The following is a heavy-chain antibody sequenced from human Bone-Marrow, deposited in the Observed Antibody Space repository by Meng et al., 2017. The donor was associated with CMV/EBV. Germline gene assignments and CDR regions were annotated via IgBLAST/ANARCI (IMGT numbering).Heavy chain of an antibody. CDR2: IYYSGST. Sequence: SETLSLTCTVSGGSISSYYWSWIRQPPGKGLEWIGHIYYSGSTNYNPSLKSRVTISVDTSKNQFSLKLSSVTAADTAVYYCARDRNEIGWRASYYYGMDVWGQGTTVTVSS. D-gene: IGHD3-3*01. J-gene: IGHJ6*02. V-gene: IGHV4-59*01. CDR1: GGSISSYY. CDR3: ARDRNEIGWRASYYYGMDV.